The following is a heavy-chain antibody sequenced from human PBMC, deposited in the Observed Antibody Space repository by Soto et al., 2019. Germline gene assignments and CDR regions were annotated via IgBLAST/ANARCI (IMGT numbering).Heavy chain of an antibody. Sequence: QVQLVESGGGVVQPGRSLRLSCAASGVNFSSYGMHWVRQAPGKWLEWVAVIWYDGSKKYYADSVKGRFTISRDNSKNTLYLQMNSLRDEDTAVYYCARNWRNYYDNSGETLGYWCQGTLVTVSS. CDR3: ARNWRNYYDNSGETLGY. CDR2: IWYDGSKK. V-gene: IGHV3-33*01. D-gene: IGHD3-22*01. CDR1: GVNFSSYG. J-gene: IGHJ4*02.